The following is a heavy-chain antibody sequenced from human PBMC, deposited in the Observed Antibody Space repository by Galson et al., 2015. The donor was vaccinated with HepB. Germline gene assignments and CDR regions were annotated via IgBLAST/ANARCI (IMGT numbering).Heavy chain of an antibody. V-gene: IGHV3-66*02. CDR3: ARAGHYGGKGNWFDS. D-gene: IGHD4-23*01. CDR1: GFTVGVSY. Sequence: LRLSCSASGFTVGVSYMSWVRQAPGKGLAWVSVIYDGGSIYYADFAKGRFSISRDNSKNTLYLQMSGLRAEDTAVYYCARAGHYGGKGNWFDSWGQGTLVTVSS. CDR2: IYDGGSI. J-gene: IGHJ5*01.